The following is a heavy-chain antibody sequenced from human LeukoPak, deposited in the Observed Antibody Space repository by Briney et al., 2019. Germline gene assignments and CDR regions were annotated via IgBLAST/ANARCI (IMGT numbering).Heavy chain of an antibody. Sequence: GGSLRLSCVVSGFTFSHYWMNWVRQAPGKGLEYVAYINPDGSEKNCVDSVKGRFSISRDNAQNALFLQMNSLRAEDTALYYCARHGDFCFDNWGQGTPVTVS. CDR2: INPDGSEK. CDR3: ARHGDFCFDN. J-gene: IGHJ4*02. D-gene: IGHD4-17*01. CDR1: GFTFSHYW. V-gene: IGHV3-7*03.